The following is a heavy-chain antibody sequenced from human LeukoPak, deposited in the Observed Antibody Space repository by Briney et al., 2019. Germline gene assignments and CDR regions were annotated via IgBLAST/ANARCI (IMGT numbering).Heavy chain of an antibody. Sequence: ASVKVSCKASGYTFTSYDINWVRQATGQGLEWMGWMNPNSGNTGYAQKFQGRVTITRNTSISTAYMELSSLRSEDTAVYYCARGRRGYQLLTYYYMDVWGKGTTVTVSS. CDR2: MNPNSGNT. CDR1: GYTFTSYD. V-gene: IGHV1-8*01. J-gene: IGHJ6*03. D-gene: IGHD2-2*01. CDR3: ARGRRGYQLLTYYYMDV.